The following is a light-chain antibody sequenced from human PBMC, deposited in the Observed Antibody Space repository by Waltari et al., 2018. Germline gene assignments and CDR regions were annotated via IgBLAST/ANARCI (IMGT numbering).Light chain of an antibody. CDR3: QQYEAFPVT. Sequence: DIQMTQSPSTLSASVGDRVTITCRASQSVNRWLAWYQQKPGKAPKLLISKASALQNGVAPRFSGGGSGTEFTLTISNLQPDDSSTCYCQQYEAFPVTFGHGTKVEIK. J-gene: IGKJ1*01. V-gene: IGKV1-5*03. CDR2: KAS. CDR1: QSVNRW.